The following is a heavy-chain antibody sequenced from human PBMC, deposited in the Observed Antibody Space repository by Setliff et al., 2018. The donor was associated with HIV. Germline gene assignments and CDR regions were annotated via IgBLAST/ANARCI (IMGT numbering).Heavy chain of an antibody. Sequence: SVKVSCKTSGRSFSSYAVSWVRQAPGQGLEWMGGIIPIFGKTNYEKKFKGKVTITADESASTGKMGLSSRRPEERAINYGAGKGLWGAGIGFAYWGQ. D-gene: IGHD3-16*01. CDR2: IIPIFGKT. CDR1: GRSFSSYA. V-gene: IGHV1-69*13. J-gene: IGHJ1*01. CDR3: AGKGLWGAGIGFAY.